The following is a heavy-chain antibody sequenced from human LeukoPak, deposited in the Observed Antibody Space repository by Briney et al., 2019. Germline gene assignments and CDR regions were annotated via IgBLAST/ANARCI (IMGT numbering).Heavy chain of an antibody. Sequence: KFQGRVTITRDTSASTAYMELSSLRSEDTAVYYCARVGVYSSRSGFDYWGQGTLVTVSS. V-gene: IGHV1-3*01. CDR3: ARVGVYSSRSGFDY. D-gene: IGHD6-13*01. J-gene: IGHJ4*02.